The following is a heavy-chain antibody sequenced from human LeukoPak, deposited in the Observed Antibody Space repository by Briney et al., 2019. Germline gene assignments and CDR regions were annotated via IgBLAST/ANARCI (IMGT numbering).Heavy chain of an antibody. CDR3: ARHRLHRLYYDSSGYYHAAFDI. J-gene: IGHJ3*02. V-gene: IGHV1-2*02. Sequence: GASVKVSCKASGYTFTGDYMHWVRQAPGQGLEWMGWINPNSGGTNYAQKFQGRVTMTRDTSISAAYMELSRLRSDDTAVYYCARHRLHRLYYDSSGYYHAAFDIWGQGTMVTVSS. CDR1: GYTFTGDY. D-gene: IGHD3-22*01. CDR2: INPNSGGT.